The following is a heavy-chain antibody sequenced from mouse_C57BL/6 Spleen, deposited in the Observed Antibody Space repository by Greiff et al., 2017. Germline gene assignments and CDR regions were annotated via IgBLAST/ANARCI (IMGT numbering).Heavy chain of an antibody. V-gene: IGHV1-74*01. D-gene: IGHD4-1*01. J-gene: IGHJ3*01. Sequence: QVQLKQPGAELVKPGASVKVSCKASGYTFTSYWMHWVKQRPGQGLEWIGRIHPSDSDTNYNQKFKGKATLTVDKSSSTAYMQLSSLTSEDSAVYYCAPLTGTGGRFAYWCQGTLVTVSA. CDR1: GYTFTSYW. CDR3: APLTGTGGRFAY. CDR2: IHPSDSDT.